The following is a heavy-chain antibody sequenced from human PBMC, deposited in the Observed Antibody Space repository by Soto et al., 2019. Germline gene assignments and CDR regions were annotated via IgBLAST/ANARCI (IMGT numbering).Heavy chain of an antibody. V-gene: IGHV4-39*01. D-gene: IGHD1-1*01. Sequence: NPSETLSLTCTVSGGSLTSGIFFWGWIRQTPGKGLEWIASMYQSGSSHYNPSLKSRVTMTVDTSKNQFSLRLNSVTAADTAIYYCARHRRNWNSENWFGPWGQGTLVTVSS. CDR2: MYQSGSS. J-gene: IGHJ5*02. CDR1: GGSLTSGIFF. CDR3: ARHRRNWNSENWFGP.